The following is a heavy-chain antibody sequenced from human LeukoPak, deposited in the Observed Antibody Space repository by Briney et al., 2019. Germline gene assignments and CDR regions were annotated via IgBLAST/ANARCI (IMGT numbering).Heavy chain of an antibody. CDR2: IYYSGST. CDR3: ARVAGWGNYYGMVV. D-gene: IGHD7-27*01. V-gene: IGHV4-59*01. CDR1: GVSISSYY. Sequence: SETLSLTCTVSGVSISSYYWSWIRQPPGKGLEWIGDIYYSGSTNYNPSLKSRVTISVDTSKNQFSLKLSSVTAADTAVYYCARVAGWGNYYGMVVWGKGTTVTVPS. J-gene: IGHJ6*04.